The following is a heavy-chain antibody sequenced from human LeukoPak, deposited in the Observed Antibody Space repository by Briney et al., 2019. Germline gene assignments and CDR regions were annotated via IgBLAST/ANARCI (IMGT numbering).Heavy chain of an antibody. CDR1: GYTFTGYY. D-gene: IGHD4-17*01. J-gene: IGHJ4*02. CDR3: ARGAQFGDKGSFDY. V-gene: IGHV1-46*01. CDR2: INPSGGST. Sequence: ASVKVSCKASGYTFTGYYMHWVRQAPGQGLEWMGIINPSGGSTSYTQKFQGRITMTRDTSTSTVYMELSSLRYEDTAVYYCARGAQFGDKGSFDYWGQGTLVTVSS.